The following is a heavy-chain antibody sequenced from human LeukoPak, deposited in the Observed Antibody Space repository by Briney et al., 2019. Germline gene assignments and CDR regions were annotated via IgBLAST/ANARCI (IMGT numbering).Heavy chain of an antibody. CDR1: GGSISSYY. CDR3: ARHGRWSGYSHFDC. V-gene: IGHV4-4*09. D-gene: IGHD3-3*01. CDR2: IYTSGST. J-gene: IGHJ4*02. Sequence: SETLSLTCTVSGGSISSYYWSWIRQPPGKGLEWIGYIYTSGSTNYNPSLKSRVTISVDTSKNQFSLKLSSVTAADTAVYYCARHGRWSGYSHFDCWGQGTLVTVSS.